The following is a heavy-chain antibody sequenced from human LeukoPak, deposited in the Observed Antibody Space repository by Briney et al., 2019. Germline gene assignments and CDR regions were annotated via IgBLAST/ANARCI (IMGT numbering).Heavy chain of an antibody. V-gene: IGHV3-21*01. Sequence: PGGTLRLSCAASGFTFSSYSMNWVRQAPGKGLEWVSSISSSSSYIYYADSVKGRFTISRDNAKNSLYLQMNSLRAEDTAVYYCALPNYYDSSGYHTHPPDYWGQGTLVTVSS. CDR1: GFTFSSYS. J-gene: IGHJ4*02. CDR3: ALPNYYDSSGYHTHPPDY. D-gene: IGHD3-22*01. CDR2: ISSSSSYI.